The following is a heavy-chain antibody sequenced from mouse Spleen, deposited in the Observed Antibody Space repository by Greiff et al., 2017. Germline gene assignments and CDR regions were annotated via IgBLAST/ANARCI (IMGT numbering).Heavy chain of an antibody. CDR3: ARDAVVATPFAY. J-gene: IGHJ3*01. V-gene: IGHV1-80*01. CDR2: IYPGDGDT. CDR1: GYAFSSYW. D-gene: IGHD1-1*01. Sequence: QVQLQQSGAELVKPGASVKISCKASGYAFSSYWMNWVKQRPGKGLEWIGQIYPGDGDTNYNGKFKGKATLTADKSSSTAYMQLSSLTSEDSAVYFCARDAVVATPFAYWGQGTLVTVSA.